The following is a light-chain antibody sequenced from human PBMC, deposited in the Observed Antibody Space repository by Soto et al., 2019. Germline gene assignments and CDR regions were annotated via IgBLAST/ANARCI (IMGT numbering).Light chain of an antibody. J-gene: IGKJ1*01. Sequence: DIQMTQSPSALSASVGDRVTITCRTSQNIRNWLAWYQQKPGKAPKLLIYKASTLESGVPSRFSGSGSGTEFTLAISSLQPDDSATYYCQQYHSYSWTFGQGTKVDIK. CDR3: QQYHSYSWT. CDR2: KAS. V-gene: IGKV1-5*03. CDR1: QNIRNW.